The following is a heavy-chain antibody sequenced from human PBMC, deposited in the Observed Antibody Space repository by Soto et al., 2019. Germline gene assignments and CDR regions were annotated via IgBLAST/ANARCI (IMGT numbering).Heavy chain of an antibody. D-gene: IGHD5-12*01. V-gene: IGHV3-53*01. CDR2: IYTGGTT. Sequence: EVQLVESGGGLIQPGGSLRLSCAASGFTVSANYMSWVRQAPGKGLERVSLIYTGGTTYYADPVRGRFTISRDNSKNTLYLQMNCLRAEDTAVYYCAREKVATKYYYYVMDVWGQGTTVTVSS. CDR3: AREKVATKYYYYVMDV. J-gene: IGHJ6*02. CDR1: GFTVSANY.